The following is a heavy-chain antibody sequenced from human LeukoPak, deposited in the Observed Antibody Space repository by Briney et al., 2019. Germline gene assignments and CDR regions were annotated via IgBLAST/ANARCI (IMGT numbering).Heavy chain of an antibody. Sequence: GSLRLSCAPSRVTLCDDWLCSGAEAPGKGGEWVAKTKDDGGEKYYVDSVKGRFTISRDNAKNSLYLQMDPLRVDDTAVDYCVRDLSRSSGTYSPPYFDYWGQGTLVTVSS. D-gene: IGHD1-26*01. J-gene: IGHJ4*02. CDR3: VRDLSRSSGTYSPPYFDY. CDR1: RVTLCDDW. V-gene: IGHV3-7*01. CDR2: TKDDGGEK.